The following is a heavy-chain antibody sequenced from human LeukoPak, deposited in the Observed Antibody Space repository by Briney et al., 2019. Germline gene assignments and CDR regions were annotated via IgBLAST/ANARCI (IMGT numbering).Heavy chain of an antibody. J-gene: IGHJ5*02. V-gene: IGHV4-38-2*02. D-gene: IGHD2-2*01. CDR1: GYSISSGYY. CDR2: IYHSGST. Sequence: PSETLCLTCAVSGYSISSGYYWSWIRQPPGKGLEWIGSIYHSGSTYYNPSLKSRVTISVDTSKNQFSLKLSSVTAADTAVYYCARDDGVEYQLLLGWFDPWGQGTLVTVTS. CDR3: ARDDGVEYQLLLGWFDP.